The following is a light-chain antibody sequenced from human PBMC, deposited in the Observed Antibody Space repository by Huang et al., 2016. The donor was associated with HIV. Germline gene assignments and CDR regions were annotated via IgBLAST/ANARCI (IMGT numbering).Light chain of an antibody. V-gene: IGKV1-39*01. CDR2: AAS. Sequence: DIQMTQSPSSLSASVGDRVTITCRASQNIAIYLNWYQQKPGEAPELLIYAASNLQSVVPSRFSGGGSGTDFTLTISSLQPEDFISYFCQQSYNTPYTFGQGTKLEIK. CDR1: QNIAIY. J-gene: IGKJ2*01. CDR3: QQSYNTPYT.